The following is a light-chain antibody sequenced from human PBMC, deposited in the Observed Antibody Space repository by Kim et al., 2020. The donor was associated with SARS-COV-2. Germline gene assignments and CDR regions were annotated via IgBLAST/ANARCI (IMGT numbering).Light chain of an antibody. J-gene: IGLJ1*01. Sequence: VTVSCTGTSSDVGGYNFVSWYQQHPGKAPNLMIYEVSKRPSGVPDRFSGSKSGNTASLTVSGLQAEDEADYYCSSYAGSNNYVFGTGTKVTVL. CDR1: SSDVGGYNF. CDR3: SSYAGSNNYV. V-gene: IGLV2-8*01. CDR2: EVS.